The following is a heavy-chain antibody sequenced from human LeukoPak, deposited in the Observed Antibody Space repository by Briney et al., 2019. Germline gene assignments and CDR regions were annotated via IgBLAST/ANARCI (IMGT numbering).Heavy chain of an antibody. CDR2: IYYSGST. CDR3: ARPYCSSTSCYMAFAFDI. D-gene: IGHD2-2*02. J-gene: IGHJ3*02. CDR1: GGSISSSSYY. V-gene: IGHV4-39*01. Sequence: PSDTLYLTCTVSGGSISSSSYYWGWIRQPPGKGLEWIGSIYYSGSTYYNPSLKSRVTISVDTSKNQFSLKLSSVTAADTAVYYCARPYCSSTSCYMAFAFDIWGQGTMVTVSS.